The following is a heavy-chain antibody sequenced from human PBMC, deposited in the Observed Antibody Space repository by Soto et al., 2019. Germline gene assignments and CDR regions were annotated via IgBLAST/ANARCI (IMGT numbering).Heavy chain of an antibody. CDR1: GCIFSNFY. J-gene: IGHJ4*02. CDR3: ARADYYGSSGYHLDY. V-gene: IGHV1-46*04. CDR2: INPSGGST. D-gene: IGHD3-22*01. Sequence: ASVKVSCKASGCIFSNFYIHWVRQAPGQGLEWMGIINPSGGSTSYAQKLQGRVTLTRDTSTSTVYMELSSLRSEDTAVYYCARADYYGSSGYHLDYWGQGTLVTVSS.